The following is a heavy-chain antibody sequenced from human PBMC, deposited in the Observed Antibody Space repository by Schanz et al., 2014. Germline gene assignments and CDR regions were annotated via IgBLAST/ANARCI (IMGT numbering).Heavy chain of an antibody. J-gene: IGHJ1*01. CDR1: GFTVSSNY. D-gene: IGHD2-2*01. CDR3: ARSTSMYFLQ. Sequence: EVQLVESGGGLVQPGGSLRLSCAASGFTVSSNYMSWVRQAPGKGLEWVSITYSGGSTYYADSVKGRFTISRDTPKNTLYVQMNSLRADDTAVYYCARSTSMYFLQWGQGTLVTVSS. V-gene: IGHV3-66*02. CDR2: TYSGGST.